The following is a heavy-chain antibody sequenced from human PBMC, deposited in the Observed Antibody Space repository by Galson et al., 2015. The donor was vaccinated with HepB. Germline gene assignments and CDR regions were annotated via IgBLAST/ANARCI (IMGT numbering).Heavy chain of an antibody. Sequence: SVKVSCKASGYTFTSYGISWVRQAPGQGLEWMGWISAYNGNTNYAQKLQGRVTMTTDTSTSTAYMELRSLRSDDTAVYYCARDVNFGDYYYYGMDVWGQGTTVTVSS. CDR2: ISAYNGNT. CDR1: GYTFTSYG. D-gene: IGHD3-16*01. CDR3: ARDVNFGDYYYYGMDV. J-gene: IGHJ6*02. V-gene: IGHV1-18*04.